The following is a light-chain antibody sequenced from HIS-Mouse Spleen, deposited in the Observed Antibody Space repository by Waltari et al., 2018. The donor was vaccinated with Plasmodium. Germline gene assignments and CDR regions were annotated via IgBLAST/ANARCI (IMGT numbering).Light chain of an antibody. CDR2: EVS. J-gene: IGLJ2*01. CDR1: SSHVGGYHY. V-gene: IGLV2-8*01. Sequence: QSALTQPPSASGSPGQPVTISCTGTSSHVGGYHYVSWYHQHPGKAPKLMIHEVSKRPSGVPDRFSGSKSGNTASLTVSGLQAEDEADYYCSSYAGSNNLVFGGGTKLTVL. CDR3: SSYAGSNNLV.